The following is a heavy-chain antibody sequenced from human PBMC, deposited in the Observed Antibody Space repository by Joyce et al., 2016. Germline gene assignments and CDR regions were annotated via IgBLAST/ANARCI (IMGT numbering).Heavy chain of an antibody. V-gene: IGHV1-69*06. CDR2: ITPIFVTA. CDR3: VRVRQSGNINDY. CDR1: GGTRSGYA. J-gene: IGHJ4*02. Sequence: QMQLVQSGAEVKKPGSSVKVSCRAFGGTRSGYAISWVRQAPGQGLEWMGGITPIFVTAQSAQTCPTRLTITADKSPNTAYMGLSSRRSEDAAIYYCVRVRQSGNINDYWGQGTQVTVSS.